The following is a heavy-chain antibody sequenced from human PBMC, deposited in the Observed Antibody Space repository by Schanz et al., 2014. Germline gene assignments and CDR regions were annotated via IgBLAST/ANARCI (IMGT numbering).Heavy chain of an antibody. J-gene: IGHJ4*02. Sequence: QVQLVESGGGVVQPGRSLRLSCAASGLTFSSYGMHWVRQAPGKGLEWVAVISYDGSYKYYAESVKGRFTISRGNSKNTLYLQMNSLRAEDTALYYCAKAEGGYSGYDPYFDYWGQGTLVTVSS. CDR1: GLTFSSYG. D-gene: IGHD5-12*01. V-gene: IGHV3-30*18. CDR2: ISYDGSYK. CDR3: AKAEGGYSGYDPYFDY.